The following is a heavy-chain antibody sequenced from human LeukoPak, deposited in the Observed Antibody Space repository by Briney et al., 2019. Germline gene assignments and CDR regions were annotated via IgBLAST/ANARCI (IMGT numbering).Heavy chain of an antibody. V-gene: IGHV3-21*01. CDR1: GFTFSSYS. CDR3: ARDDKNNYYDSSGFDY. D-gene: IGHD3-22*01. CDR2: ISSSSSYI. Sequence: PGGSLRLSCAASGFTFSSYSMNWVRQAPGKGLEWVSSISSSSSYIYYADSVKGRFTISRDNAKNSLYLQMISLRAEDTAVYYCARDDKNNYYDSSGFDYWGQGTLVTVSS. J-gene: IGHJ4*02.